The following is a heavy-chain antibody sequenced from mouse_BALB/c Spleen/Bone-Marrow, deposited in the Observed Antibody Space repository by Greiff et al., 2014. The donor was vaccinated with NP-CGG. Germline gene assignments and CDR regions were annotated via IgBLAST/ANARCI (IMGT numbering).Heavy chain of an antibody. CDR3: ARDKNYGSYWYFDV. CDR1: GFTFTDYY. CDR2: IRNKANGYTT. D-gene: IGHD2-1*01. J-gene: IGHJ1*01. V-gene: IGHV7-3*02. Sequence: DVHLAASGGGLVQPGGSLRLSCATSGFTFTDYYMSWVRQPPGKALEWLGFIRNKANGYTTEYSASVKGRFTISRDNSQSILYLQMNTLRAEDSATYYCARDKNYGSYWYFDVWGAGTTVTVSS.